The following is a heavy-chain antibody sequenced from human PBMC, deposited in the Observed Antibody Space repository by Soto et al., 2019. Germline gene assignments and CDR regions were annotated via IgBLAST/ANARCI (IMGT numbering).Heavy chain of an antibody. V-gene: IGHV4-34*01. CDR1: GGSFSGYY. CDR2: INHSGST. Sequence: PSETLSLTCAVYGGSFSGYYWSWIRQPPGKGLEWIGEINHSGSTNYNPSLKSRVTISVDTSKNQFSLKLSSVTAADTAVYYCARVGSLHVDTEPVKYYYYYGMDVWGQGTTVTVSS. D-gene: IGHD5-18*01. J-gene: IGHJ6*02. CDR3: ARVGSLHVDTEPVKYYYYYGMDV.